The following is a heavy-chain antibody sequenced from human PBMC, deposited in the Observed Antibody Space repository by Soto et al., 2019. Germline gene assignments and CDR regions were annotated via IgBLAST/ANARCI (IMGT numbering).Heavy chain of an antibody. CDR2: IIPIFGTA. Sequence: WASVKVSCKASGGTFSSYAISWVRQAPGQGLEWMGGIIPIFGTANYAQKFQGRVTITADESTSTAYMELSSLRSEDTAVYYCARGEAGVGATQYYYYGMDVWGQGTTVTVSS. CDR1: GGTFSSYA. J-gene: IGHJ6*02. D-gene: IGHD1-26*01. V-gene: IGHV1-69*13. CDR3: ARGEAGVGATQYYYYGMDV.